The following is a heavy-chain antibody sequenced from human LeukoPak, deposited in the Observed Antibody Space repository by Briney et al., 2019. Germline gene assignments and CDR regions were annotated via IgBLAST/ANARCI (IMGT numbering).Heavy chain of an antibody. D-gene: IGHD2-15*01. CDR3: AKDLSGSGGSCYYDY. J-gene: IGHJ4*02. Sequence: PGGSLRLSCAASGFTFSSYAMHWVRQAPGKGLEWVAVISYDGSNKYYADSVKGRFTISRDNSKNTLYLQMNSLRAEDTAVYYCAKDLSGSGGSCYYDYWGQGTLVTVSS. CDR2: ISYDGSNK. CDR1: GFTFSSYA. V-gene: IGHV3-30*04.